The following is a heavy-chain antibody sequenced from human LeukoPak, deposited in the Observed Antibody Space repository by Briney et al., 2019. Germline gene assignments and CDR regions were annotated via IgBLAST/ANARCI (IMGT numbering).Heavy chain of an antibody. CDR2: IYYSGST. CDR1: GGYINSYY. D-gene: IGHD3-10*01. CDR3: AREYYGSGSYYHWFDP. V-gene: IGHV4-59*01. J-gene: IGHJ5*02. Sequence: PSETLSLNFTVPGGYINSYYWNWIRQPPGKGPEWIGYIYYSGSTNYNPSLKSRVTISVDTSKNQFSLKLSSVTAADTAVYYCAREYYGSGSYYHWFDPWGQGTLVTVSS.